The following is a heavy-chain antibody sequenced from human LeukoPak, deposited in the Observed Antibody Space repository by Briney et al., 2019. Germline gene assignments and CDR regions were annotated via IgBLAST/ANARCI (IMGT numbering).Heavy chain of an antibody. Sequence: TPSETLSLTCTVSGGSISSGGYYWRWIRRPPGKGLEWIGYIYYSGSTNYHPSLKSRVTISVDTSKNQFSLKLSSVTAADTAVYYWARTQYYDFWSGYYAGPGWFDPWGQGTLVTVSS. V-gene: IGHV4-61*08. J-gene: IGHJ5*02. CDR1: GGSISSGGYY. CDR3: ARTQYYDFWSGYYAGPGWFDP. D-gene: IGHD3-3*01. CDR2: IYYSGST.